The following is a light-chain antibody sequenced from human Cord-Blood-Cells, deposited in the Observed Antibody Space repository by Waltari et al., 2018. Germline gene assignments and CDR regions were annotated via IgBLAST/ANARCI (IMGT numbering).Light chain of an antibody. CDR3: AAWDDSLNGPV. V-gene: IGLV1-44*01. CDR2: SNN. J-gene: IGLJ3*02. Sequence: QSVLTQPPSASGTPGQRVTISCSGSSSNIGSNTVNWYQQLPGTAPTLLIYSNNPLPSGVPDRVSGSKSGTSASRAISGLQSEDDADYYCAAWDDSLNGPVFGGGTKLTVL. CDR1: SSNIGSNT.